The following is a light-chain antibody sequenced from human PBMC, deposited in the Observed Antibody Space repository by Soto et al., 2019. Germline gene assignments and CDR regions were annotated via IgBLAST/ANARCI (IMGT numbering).Light chain of an antibody. CDR1: SSNIGAGYD. CDR3: QSYDSSLSASV. J-gene: IGLJ1*01. CDR2: GDS. V-gene: IGLV1-40*01. Sequence: QSVLTQPPSVSGAPGQRVTISCTGSSSNIGAGYDVHWCQQLPGTAPKLLIYGDSNRPSGVPDRFSGSRSGTSASLAITGLQAEDEADYYCQSYDSSLSASVFGTGTKVTVL.